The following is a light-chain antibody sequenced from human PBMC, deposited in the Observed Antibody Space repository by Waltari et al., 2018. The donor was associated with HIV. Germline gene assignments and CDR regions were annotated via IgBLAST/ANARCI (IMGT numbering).Light chain of an antibody. V-gene: IGKV3-11*01. CDR2: DAS. CDR1: QSVSRF. CDR3: QQRTNWPPFT. J-gene: IGKJ3*01. Sequence: EIVLTQSPVTLSLSPGENGTLSCRASQSVSRFLAWYQHKPGQGPRLLIYDASTRATGIPTRFSGSGSGTDFTLTISGLEPEDFAVYYCQQRTNWPPFTFGPGTKVDIK.